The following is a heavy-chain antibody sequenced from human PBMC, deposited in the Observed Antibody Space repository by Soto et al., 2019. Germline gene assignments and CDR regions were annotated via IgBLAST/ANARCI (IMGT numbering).Heavy chain of an antibody. CDR1: GYSISSGYY. J-gene: IGHJ4*02. D-gene: IGHD1-1*01. Sequence: SETLSLTCAVSGYSISSGYYCGWIRQPPGKGLEWIGSIYHSGNTYYNPSLKSRVTISVDTSKNHFSLKLSSVTAADTAVYYCASQTDPEPYYFDYWGQGTLVTVSS. CDR3: ASQTDPEPYYFDY. CDR2: IYHSGNT. V-gene: IGHV4-38-2*01.